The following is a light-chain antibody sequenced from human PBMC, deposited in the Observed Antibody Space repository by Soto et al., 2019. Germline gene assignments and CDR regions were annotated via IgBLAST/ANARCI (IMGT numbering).Light chain of an antibody. J-gene: IGKJ1*01. Sequence: LPQSPGRRTLYTGERGTLFRRASQSVRDDYLAWYQQKPGQTPRLLIYGASNRATGIPDRFSGSGSGTDFTLTISRLEPEDSAVFYCQQYGSSPLPFGQGTKVAIK. V-gene: IGKV3-20*01. CDR1: QSVRDDY. CDR3: QQYGSSPLP. CDR2: GAS.